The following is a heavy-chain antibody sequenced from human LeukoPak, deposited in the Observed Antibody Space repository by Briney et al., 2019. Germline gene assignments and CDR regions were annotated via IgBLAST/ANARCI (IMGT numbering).Heavy chain of an antibody. J-gene: IGHJ4*02. CDR2: ITDSGRKT. CDR3: AKDTISLPPGYDTSGFDY. D-gene: IGHD3-9*01. Sequence: PGGSLRLSCAASGLTFSNYAMNWVRQASGKGLEWVSGITDSGRKTYYADYVKGRFSISRDNSKNTVYLQMSDLRAEDTAVYYCAKDTISLPPGYDTSGFDYWGQGALVTVS. CDR1: GLTFSNYA. V-gene: IGHV3-23*01.